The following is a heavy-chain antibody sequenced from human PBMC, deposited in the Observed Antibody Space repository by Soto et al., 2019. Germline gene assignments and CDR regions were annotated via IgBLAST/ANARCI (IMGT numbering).Heavy chain of an antibody. Sequence: QVQVVQSGAEVKKPGASVKVSCKASGYTFSSCAIHWVRQAPGQRLEWMGWINTDNGNTKYSQKFQGRLSITRDTSATTAYMELSSLRSEDTAVYYCAIDRAVDWYFDLWGRGTLVTGSS. CDR3: AIDRAVDWYFDL. CDR1: GYTFSSCA. J-gene: IGHJ2*01. CDR2: INTDNGNT. D-gene: IGHD6-19*01. V-gene: IGHV1-3*04.